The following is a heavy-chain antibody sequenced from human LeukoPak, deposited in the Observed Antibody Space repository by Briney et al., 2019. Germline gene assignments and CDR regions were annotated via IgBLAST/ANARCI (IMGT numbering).Heavy chain of an antibody. Sequence: SQTLSLICAISGDSVSSNSVAWNWIRQSPSRGLEWLGRTYYRSKWYNDYAVSVKSRIIINPDTSKNQFSLQFNSVTPEDTAVYYCARERGGEGTMVGSSGWYGWSWFDPWGQGTLVTVSS. V-gene: IGHV6-1*01. CDR1: GDSVSSNSVA. CDR2: TYYRSKWYN. CDR3: ARERGGEGTMVGSSGWYGWSWFDP. J-gene: IGHJ5*02. D-gene: IGHD6-19*01.